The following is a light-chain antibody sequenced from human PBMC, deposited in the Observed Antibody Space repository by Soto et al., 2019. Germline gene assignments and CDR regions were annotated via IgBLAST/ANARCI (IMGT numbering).Light chain of an antibody. CDR2: AAS. CDR1: QSISNY. Sequence: DIQMTQSPSSLSASVGDRVTITCRASQSISNYLNWYQLKPGKAPKLLIYAASSLRSGVPSRFSGSGSGTDFTLTISSLQPEDFATYYCQQSYSTPRTFGQGTKVEVK. CDR3: QQSYSTPRT. V-gene: IGKV1-39*01. J-gene: IGKJ1*01.